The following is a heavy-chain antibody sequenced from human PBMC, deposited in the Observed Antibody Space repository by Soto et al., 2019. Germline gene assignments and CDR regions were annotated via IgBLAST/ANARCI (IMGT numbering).Heavy chain of an antibody. V-gene: IGHV3-33*01. CDR3: ARGGSGWYYYYYGMDV. D-gene: IGHD6-19*01. J-gene: IGHJ6*02. Sequence: HVQLVESGGGVVQPGRSLRLSCAASGFTFSSYGMHWVRQAPGKGLEWVAVIWYDGSNKYYADSVKGRFTISRDNSKNTLYLQMNSLRAEDTAVYYCARGGSGWYYYYYGMDVWGQGTTVTVSS. CDR1: GFTFSSYG. CDR2: IWYDGSNK.